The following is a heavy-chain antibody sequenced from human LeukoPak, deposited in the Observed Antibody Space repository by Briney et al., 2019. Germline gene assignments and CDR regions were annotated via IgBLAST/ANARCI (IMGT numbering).Heavy chain of an antibody. CDR2: INPDGTAK. Sequence: GGSLRPSCAASGFSFSNSWMSWVRQAPGKGLEWVANINPDGTAKYYVDSVRGRFTISRDNAKNSLYLQMNILRAEDTAVYYCGRDPAWGAIDYWGQGTLVAVSS. V-gene: IGHV3-7*01. D-gene: IGHD7-27*01. CDR1: GFSFSNSW. J-gene: IGHJ4*02. CDR3: GRDPAWGAIDY.